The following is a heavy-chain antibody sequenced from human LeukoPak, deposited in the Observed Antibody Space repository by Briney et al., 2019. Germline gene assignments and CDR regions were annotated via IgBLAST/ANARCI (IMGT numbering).Heavy chain of an antibody. D-gene: IGHD2-15*01. Sequence: TGGSLRLSCAASGFTFSSYSMNWVRQAPGKGLEWVSSISSSSSYIYYADSVKGRFTISRDNAKNSLYLQMNSLRAEDTALYHCARGVFSGGSCPGEWGQGTLVTVSS. CDR3: ARGVFSGGSCPGE. CDR2: ISSSSSYI. CDR1: GFTFSSYS. V-gene: IGHV3-21*04. J-gene: IGHJ4*02.